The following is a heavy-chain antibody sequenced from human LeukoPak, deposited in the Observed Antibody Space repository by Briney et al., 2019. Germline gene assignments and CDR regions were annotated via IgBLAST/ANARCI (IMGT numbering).Heavy chain of an antibody. CDR2: ISPSGGST. CDR3: AREGGLYCSSTSCYYY. V-gene: IGHV1-46*01. CDR1: GYTFTSYY. D-gene: IGHD2-2*01. J-gene: IGHJ4*02. Sequence: ASVKVSCKASGYTFTSYYMHWVRQAPGQGLEWMGIISPSGGSTSYAQKFQGRVTMTRDTSTSTVYMELSSLRSEDTAVYYCAREGGLYCSSTSCYYYWGQGTLVTVSS.